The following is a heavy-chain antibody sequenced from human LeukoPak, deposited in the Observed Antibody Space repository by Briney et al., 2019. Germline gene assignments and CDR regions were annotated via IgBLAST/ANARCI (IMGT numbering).Heavy chain of an antibody. J-gene: IGHJ1*01. Sequence: SDTLSLTCTVSGGSISSYYWTWIRQPPGKGLEWIAYIYYSGSANYNPSLTSRVAISVDTSKNQFSLILSSVTAADTAGYYCASRYCSGGSCYFQHWGQGNLGTVSS. D-gene: IGHD2-15*01. CDR3: ASRYCSGGSCYFQH. CDR1: GGSISSYY. CDR2: IYYSGSA. V-gene: IGHV4-59*07.